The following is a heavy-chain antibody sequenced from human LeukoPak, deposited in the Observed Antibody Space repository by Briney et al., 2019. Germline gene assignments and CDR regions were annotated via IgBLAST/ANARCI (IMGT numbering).Heavy chain of an antibody. J-gene: IGHJ4*02. Sequence: ASVKVSCKASGYTFTSNYIHWVRQAPGQGLEWMGMIYPRDGSTSYAQKFQGRVTVTRDTSSSTVHMELSGLRSEDTAVYYCARDQEGFDYWGQGTLVTVSS. CDR1: GYTFTSNY. CDR3: ARDQEGFDY. CDR2: IYPRDGST. V-gene: IGHV1-46*01.